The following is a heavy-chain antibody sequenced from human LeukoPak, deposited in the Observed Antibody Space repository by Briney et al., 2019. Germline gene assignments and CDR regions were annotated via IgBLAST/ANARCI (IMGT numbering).Heavy chain of an antibody. D-gene: IGHD3-22*01. CDR3: ARDYDSSGYQSDYFDY. CDR2: ISSSSGTI. J-gene: IGHJ4*02. CDR1: GFTFSSYS. V-gene: IGHV3-48*02. Sequence: GGSLRLSCAASGFTFSSYSMNWVRQAPGKGLEWVSYISSSSGTIYYADSVKGRFTISRDNAKDSLFLQMNSLRDEDTAVYYCARDYDSSGYQSDYFDYWGQRTLVTVSS.